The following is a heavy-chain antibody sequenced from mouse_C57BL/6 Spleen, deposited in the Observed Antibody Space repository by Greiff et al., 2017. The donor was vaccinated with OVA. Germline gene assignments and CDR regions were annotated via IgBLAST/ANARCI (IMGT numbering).Heavy chain of an antibody. V-gene: IGHV5-9-1*02. J-gene: IGHJ3*01. CDR2: ISSGGDYI. CDR3: TRDNDYPFAY. D-gene: IGHD2-4*01. CDR1: GFTFSSYA. Sequence: VQLKESGEGLVKPGGSLKLSCAASGFTFSSYAMSWVRQTPEKRLEWVAYISSGGDYIYYADTVKGRFTISRDNARNTLYLQMSSLKSEDTAMYYCTRDNDYPFAYWGQGTLVTVSA.